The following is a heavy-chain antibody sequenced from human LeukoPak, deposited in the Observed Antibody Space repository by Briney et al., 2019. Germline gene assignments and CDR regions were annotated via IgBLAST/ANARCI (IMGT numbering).Heavy chain of an antibody. CDR3: ARVSTVTTSWYFDL. CDR1: GGSISSYY. D-gene: IGHD4-17*01. J-gene: IGHJ2*01. CDR2: IYYSGST. Sequence: PSETLSLTCTVSGGSISSYYRSWIRQPPGKGLGWIGYIYYSGSTNYNPSLKSRVTISVDTSKNQFSLKLSSVTAADTAVYYCARVSTVTTSWYFDLWGRGTLVTVSS. V-gene: IGHV4-59*01.